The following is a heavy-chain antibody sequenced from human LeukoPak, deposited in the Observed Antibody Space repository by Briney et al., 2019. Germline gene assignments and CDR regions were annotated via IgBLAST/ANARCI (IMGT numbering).Heavy chain of an antibody. CDR2: IYYSGRT. V-gene: IGHV4-59*08. CDR1: DGLLSGSY. Sequence: SDTLSLTCTVSDGLLSGSYGNWLRQPPGKGLEWIGNIYYSGRTNYTPTLKSRVIISIDTSKNQVSLKLITVTAADTAVYYCARHSGTYMDYWGQGTLVTVSS. D-gene: IGHD1-26*01. CDR3: ARHSGTYMDY. J-gene: IGHJ4*02.